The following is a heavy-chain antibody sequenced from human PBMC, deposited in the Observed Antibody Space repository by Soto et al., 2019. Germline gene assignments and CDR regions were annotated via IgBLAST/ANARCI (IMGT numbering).Heavy chain of an antibody. V-gene: IGHV4-34*01. CDR3: ARSDIVVVPAGPGGFDY. Sequence: SETLSLTCAVYGGSFSGYYWSWIRQPPGKGLEWIGEINHSGSTNYNPSLKSRVTISVDTSKNQFSLKLSSVTAADTAVYYCARSDIVVVPAGPGGFDYWGQGTLVTVSS. D-gene: IGHD2-2*01. CDR1: GGSFSGYY. CDR2: INHSGST. J-gene: IGHJ4*02.